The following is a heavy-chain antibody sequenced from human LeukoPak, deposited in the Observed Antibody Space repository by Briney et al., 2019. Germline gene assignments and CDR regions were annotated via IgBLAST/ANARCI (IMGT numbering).Heavy chain of an antibody. Sequence: GASVKVSCKASGYTFTSFDINWVRQATGQGLEWMGWMNPNSGDAGSVQKFQGRVTMTKNTAISTAYMELSSLSSEGTAVYYCARGRGAVAGNDYWGQGTLVTVSS. D-gene: IGHD6-19*01. J-gene: IGHJ4*02. CDR2: MNPNSGDA. V-gene: IGHV1-8*01. CDR3: ARGRGAVAGNDY. CDR1: GYTFTSFD.